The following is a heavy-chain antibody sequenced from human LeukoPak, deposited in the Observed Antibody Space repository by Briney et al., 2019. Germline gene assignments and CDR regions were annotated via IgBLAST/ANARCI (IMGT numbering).Heavy chain of an antibody. D-gene: IGHD6-13*01. CDR2: IYPGDSDT. CDR1: GYSFTSYW. V-gene: IGHV5-51*01. J-gene: IGHJ6*02. Sequence: GESLKISCKGSGYSFTSYWIGWVRQMPGKGLEWMGIIYPGDSDTRYSPSFQGQVTISADKSISTAYLQWSSLKASDTAMYYCARHISSSWRLNYYGMDVWGQGTTVTVSS. CDR3: ARHISSSWRLNYYGMDV.